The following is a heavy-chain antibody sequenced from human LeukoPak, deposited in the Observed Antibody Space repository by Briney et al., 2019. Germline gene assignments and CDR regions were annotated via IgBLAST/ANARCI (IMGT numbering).Heavy chain of an antibody. CDR1: GYTFTGYY. J-gene: IGHJ4*02. CDR2: INPNSGGT. Sequence: ASVKVSCTVSGYTFTGYYMHWVRQAPGQGLEWMGRINPNSGGTNYAQKFQGRVTMTRDTSISTAYMELSRLRSDDTAVYYCARDLAGYGDYGFDYWGQGTLVTVSS. D-gene: IGHD4-17*01. CDR3: ARDLAGYGDYGFDY. V-gene: IGHV1-2*06.